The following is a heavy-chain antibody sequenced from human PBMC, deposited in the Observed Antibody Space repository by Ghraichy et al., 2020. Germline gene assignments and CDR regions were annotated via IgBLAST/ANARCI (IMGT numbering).Heavy chain of an antibody. D-gene: IGHD3-10*01. CDR2: VYFSGST. J-gene: IGHJ5*02. CDR3: ARHPSTPGSGQNNWFDP. CDR1: GGSIGSSSFY. Sequence: SETLSLTCTVSGGSIGSSSFYWDWIRQPPGKGLEWIASVYFSGSTYYNSSLKSRVTISVDTSKNLFSLTLRSVTVADTAVYWCARHPSTPGSGQNNWFDPWGQGTLVTVSS. V-gene: IGHV4-39*01.